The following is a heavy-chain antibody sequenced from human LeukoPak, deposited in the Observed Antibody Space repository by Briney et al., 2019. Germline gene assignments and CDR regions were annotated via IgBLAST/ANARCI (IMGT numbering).Heavy chain of an antibody. CDR2: ISSSSSTI. CDR3: ARENYYYYMDV. Sequence: PGGSLRLSCAASGFTFSSYSMNWVRQAPGKGLEWVSYISSSSSTIYYADSVKGRFTISRDNAKNSLYLQMNSLRAEDTAVYYCARENYYYYMDVWGKGTTATVSS. V-gene: IGHV3-48*01. J-gene: IGHJ6*03. CDR1: GFTFSSYS.